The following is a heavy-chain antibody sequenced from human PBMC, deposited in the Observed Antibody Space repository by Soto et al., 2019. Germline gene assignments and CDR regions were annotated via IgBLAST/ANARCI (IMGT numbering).Heavy chain of an antibody. CDR1: GGSISSYY. J-gene: IGHJ3*02. CDR3: ARHEARQYSGYDGAFDI. CDR2: IYYSGST. D-gene: IGHD5-12*01. Sequence: SETLSLTCTVSGGSISSYYWSWIRQPPGKGLEWIGYIYYSGSTNYNPSLKSRVTISVDTSKNQFSLKLSSVTAADTAVYYCARHEARQYSGYDGAFDIWGQGTMVTVSS. V-gene: IGHV4-59*08.